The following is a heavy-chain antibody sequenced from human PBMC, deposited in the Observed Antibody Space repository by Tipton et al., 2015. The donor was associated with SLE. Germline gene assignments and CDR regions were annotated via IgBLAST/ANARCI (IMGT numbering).Heavy chain of an antibody. V-gene: IGHV3-11*01. CDR2: ISSSGSTI. D-gene: IGHD4-17*01. J-gene: IGHJ4*02. Sequence: QLVQSGGGLVQPGGSLRLSCAASGFPFSDYYMSWIRQAPGKGLEWVSYISSSGSTIYYADSVNGRFTISRDNSKNSLYLQMNSLRAEDTAVYYWARGRATVRSVDYWGQGTLVTVSS. CDR1: GFPFSDYY. CDR3: ARGRATVRSVDY.